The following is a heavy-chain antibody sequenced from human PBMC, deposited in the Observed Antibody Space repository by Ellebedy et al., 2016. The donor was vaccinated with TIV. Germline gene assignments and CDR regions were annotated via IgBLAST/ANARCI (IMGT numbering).Heavy chain of an antibody. CDR2: IWSGGDT. CDR3: ARDEVEVGDTPYYFDY. D-gene: IGHD2-15*01. Sequence: GESLKISCAVSGFTVSTNYMSWVRQPPGKGLEWVSLIWSGGDTDYADSVKGRFTISRDNSKNTLDLQMNSLRAEDTAVYYCARDEVEVGDTPYYFDYWGQGIQVTVSS. V-gene: IGHV3-66*01. CDR1: GFTVSTNY. J-gene: IGHJ4*02.